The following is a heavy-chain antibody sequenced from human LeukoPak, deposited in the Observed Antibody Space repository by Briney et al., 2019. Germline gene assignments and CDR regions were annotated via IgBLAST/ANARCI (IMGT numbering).Heavy chain of an antibody. Sequence: PGGSLRLSCAASGFTFSTFYMSWVRQAPGKGLECVALIWYDGSNEFYADSVKGRFTISRDNSKNTLYLQMNSLRAEDTAIYYCAREAGYDTGGYPRDYWGQGTLVTVSS. J-gene: IGHJ4*02. CDR3: AREAGYDTGGYPRDY. CDR2: IWYDGSNE. CDR1: GFTFSTFY. V-gene: IGHV3-33*08. D-gene: IGHD2-8*02.